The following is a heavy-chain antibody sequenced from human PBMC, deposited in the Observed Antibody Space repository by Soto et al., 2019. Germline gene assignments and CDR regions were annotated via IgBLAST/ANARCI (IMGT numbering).Heavy chain of an antibody. Sequence: AVGSLRLSCAASGFTFSSYAMSWVRQAPGKGLEWVSAISGSGGSTYYADSVKGRFTISRDNSKNTLYLQMNSLRAEDTAVYYCAKDPHGKSSNYFDYWGQGTLVTVSS. D-gene: IGHD4-17*01. V-gene: IGHV3-23*01. CDR3: AKDPHGKSSNYFDY. J-gene: IGHJ4*02. CDR1: GFTFSSYA. CDR2: ISGSGGST.